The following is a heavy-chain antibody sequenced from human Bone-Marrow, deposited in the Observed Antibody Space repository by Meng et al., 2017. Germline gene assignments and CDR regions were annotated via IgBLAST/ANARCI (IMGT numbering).Heavy chain of an antibody. CDR2: IIPILGIA. CDR3: ARGVPYCGGDCYTWYFDL. V-gene: IGHV1-69*04. Sequence: GAGGKNHGSSVKVSGKTSGGTFSRYAISWVRQAPGKGLEWLGRIIPILGIANYAQKFQGRVTITADKSTSTAYMELSSLRSEDTAVYYCARGVPYCGGDCYTWYFDLWGRGTLVTVSS. CDR1: GGTFSRYA. D-gene: IGHD2-21*02. J-gene: IGHJ2*01.